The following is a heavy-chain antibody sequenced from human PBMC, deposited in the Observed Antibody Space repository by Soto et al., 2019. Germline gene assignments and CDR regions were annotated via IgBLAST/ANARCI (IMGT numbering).Heavy chain of an antibody. D-gene: IGHD1-20*01. V-gene: IGHV3-30*19. J-gene: IGHJ4*02. Sequence: QVQLVESGGGVVQPGRSLRLSCAASGFTFSSYGMHWVRQAPGKGLEWVAVISYDGSNKYYADSVKGRFTISRDNSKNTLYLQMNSLRAEDTAVYYCAQKGSITGTDNHFDYWGQGTLVTVSS. CDR3: AQKGSITGTDNHFDY. CDR1: GFTFSSYG. CDR2: ISYDGSNK.